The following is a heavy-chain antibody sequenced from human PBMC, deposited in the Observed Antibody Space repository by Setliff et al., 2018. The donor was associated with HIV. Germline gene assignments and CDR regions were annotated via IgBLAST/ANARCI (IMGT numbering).Heavy chain of an antibody. CDR3: VRGYCSSTTCYDDYYYMDV. Sequence: PSETLSLTCAVFGGSFSGYYWSWIRQPPGKGLEWIGNIHYSGSTYYNPSLKSRVTISVDTSKNQFFLKLSSVTAADTAVYYCVRGYCSSTTCYDDYYYMDVWGKGSTVTVSS. CDR2: IHYSGST. V-gene: IGHV4-34*01. D-gene: IGHD2-2*01. CDR1: GGSFSGYY. J-gene: IGHJ6*03.